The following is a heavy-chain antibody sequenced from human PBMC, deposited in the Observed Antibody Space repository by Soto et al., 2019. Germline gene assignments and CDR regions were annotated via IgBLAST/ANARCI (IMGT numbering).Heavy chain of an antibody. J-gene: IGHJ4*02. CDR1: GFTFGSYT. CDR2: ISYSGDTT. Sequence: PGGSLRLSCAASGFTFGSYTMNWVRQTPGKGLEWVSAISYSGDTTNYADPVKGRFTISRDNSRDTLYLQMNSLRVEDTAIYYCAKFASGSYPYYFDNWGQGTLVTVSS. D-gene: IGHD1-26*01. CDR3: AKFASGSYPYYFDN. V-gene: IGHV3-23*01.